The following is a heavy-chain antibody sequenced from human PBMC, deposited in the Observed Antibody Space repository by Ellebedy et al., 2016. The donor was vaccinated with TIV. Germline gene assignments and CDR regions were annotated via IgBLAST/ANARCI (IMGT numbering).Heavy chain of an antibody. Sequence: GGSLRLXXVGSGMTSPSYGMNWVRQAPGKGLEWVSGIYGSAGSPYYADSVKGRFTISRDNSKNTVYLQMRSLRADDTALYYCADRKSGSSHFDNWGQGTRVTVSS. CDR2: IYGSAGSP. V-gene: IGHV3-23*01. CDR1: GMTSPSYG. D-gene: IGHD1-26*01. J-gene: IGHJ4*02. CDR3: ADRKSGSSHFDN.